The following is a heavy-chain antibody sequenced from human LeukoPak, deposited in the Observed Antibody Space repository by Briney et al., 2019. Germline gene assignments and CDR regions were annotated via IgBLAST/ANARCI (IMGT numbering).Heavy chain of an antibody. CDR3: AKDWNDYVWGSYLYYFDY. CDR1: GFTFGNYG. J-gene: IGHJ4*02. CDR2: IWYDGTNK. V-gene: IGHV3-33*06. Sequence: PGRSLRLSCAASGFTFGNYGMHWVRQAPGKGLEWVALIWYDGTNKYYTDSVKGRFTISRDNSKNTLYLQMNSLRAEDTAVYYCAKDWNDYVWGSYLYYFDYWGQGTLVTVSS. D-gene: IGHD3-16*02.